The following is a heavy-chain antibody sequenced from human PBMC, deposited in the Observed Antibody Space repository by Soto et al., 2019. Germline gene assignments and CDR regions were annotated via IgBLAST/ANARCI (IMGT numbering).Heavy chain of an antibody. CDR2: IYPGDSDT. Sequence: GEALKISCKGSGYSFTSYWIGWVRQMPGKGLEWMGIIYPGDSDTRYSPSFQGQVTISADKSISTAYLQWSSLKASDTAMYFCAKPPDNSDSLTRGQGALVTVSS. CDR1: GYSFTSYW. J-gene: IGHJ1*01. V-gene: IGHV5-51*01. CDR3: AKPPDNSDSLT. D-gene: IGHD1-1*01.